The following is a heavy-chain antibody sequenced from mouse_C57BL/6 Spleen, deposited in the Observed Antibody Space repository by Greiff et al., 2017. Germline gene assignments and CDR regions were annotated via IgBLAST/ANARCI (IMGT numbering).Heavy chain of an antibody. CDR3: ARPGDYDEWFAY. V-gene: IGHV5-17*01. D-gene: IGHD2-4*01. Sequence: DVKLVESGGGLVKPGGSLKLSCAASGFTFSDYGMHWVRQAPEKGLEWVAYISSGSSTIYYADTVKGRFTISRDNAKNTLFLQMTSLRSEDTAMYYCARPGDYDEWFAYWGQGTLVTVSA. CDR1: GFTFSDYG. J-gene: IGHJ3*01. CDR2: ISSGSSTI.